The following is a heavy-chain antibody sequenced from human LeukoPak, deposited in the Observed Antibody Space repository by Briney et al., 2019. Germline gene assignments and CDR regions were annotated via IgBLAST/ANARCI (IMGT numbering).Heavy chain of an antibody. J-gene: IGHJ5*02. V-gene: IGHV4-59*12. CDR3: ARDPIFYCSGGSCYSNWFDP. D-gene: IGHD2-15*01. CDR2: IYYSGST. Sequence: SETLSLTCTVSGGSISSYYWSWIRQPPGKGLEWIGYIYYSGSTNYNPSLKSRVTMSVDTSKNQFSLKLSSVTAADTAVYYCARDPIFYCSGGSCYSNWFDPWGQGTLVTVSS. CDR1: GGSISSYY.